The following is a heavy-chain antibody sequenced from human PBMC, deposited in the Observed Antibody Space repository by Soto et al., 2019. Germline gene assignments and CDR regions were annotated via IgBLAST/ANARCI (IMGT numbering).Heavy chain of an antibody. Sequence: EVQLVESGGGLVKPGGSLRLSCTFTFTSYSLNWVRQAPGKGLEWVSSISSGSAYIKYADSVKGRFTISRDNANNLLYLQMRSLRVDDTAVYYCTRDVGGSYDNWFNPWGQGTLVTVSS. D-gene: IGHD1-26*01. V-gene: IGHV3-21*01. J-gene: IGHJ5*02. CDR1: TFTSYS. CDR3: TRDVGGSYDNWFNP. CDR2: ISSGSAYI.